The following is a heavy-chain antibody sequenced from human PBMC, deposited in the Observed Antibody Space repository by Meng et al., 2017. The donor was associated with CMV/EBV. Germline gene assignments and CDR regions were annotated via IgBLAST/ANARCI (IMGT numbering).Heavy chain of an antibody. CDR2: INHSGST. J-gene: IGHJ5*02. CDR1: GGSFSGYY. Sequence: SQTLSLTCAVYGGSFSGYYWSWIRQPPGKGLEWIGEINHSGSTNYNPSLKSRVTISVDTSKNQFSLKLSSVTAADTAVYYCARVRNYDFWSDYSSLGNWFDPWGQGTLVTVSS. CDR3: ARVRNYDFWSDYSSLGNWFDP. V-gene: IGHV4-34*01. D-gene: IGHD3-3*01.